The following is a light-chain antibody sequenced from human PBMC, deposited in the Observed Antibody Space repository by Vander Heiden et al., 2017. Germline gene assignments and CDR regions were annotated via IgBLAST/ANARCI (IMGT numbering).Light chain of an antibody. CDR3: SSFTSSNTVV. Sequence: QSALTQPASVSWSPGQSITISCTGTSSDVGGYNFVSWYQQHPGTAPKLMIFDVSNRPSGVSNRFSGSKSGNTASLTISGLQAEDEADYYCSSFTSSNTVVFGGGTKLTVL. V-gene: IGLV2-14*03. CDR2: DVS. CDR1: SSDVGGYNF. J-gene: IGLJ2*01.